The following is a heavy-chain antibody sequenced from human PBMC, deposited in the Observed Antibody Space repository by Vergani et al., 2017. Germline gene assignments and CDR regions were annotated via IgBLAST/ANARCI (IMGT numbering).Heavy chain of an antibody. CDR1: GYTFTSYG. J-gene: IGHJ3*02. CDR2: ISAYNGNT. Sequence: QVQLVQSGAEVKKPGASVKVSCKASGYTFTSYGISWVRQAPGQGLEWMGWISAYNGNTNYAQKLQGRVTMTTDTSTSTAYMELRSLRSDDTAVYYCARDEGRRDLWSGYRLGDAFDIWGQGTMVTVSS. CDR3: ARDEGRRDLWSGYRLGDAFDI. D-gene: IGHD3-3*01. V-gene: IGHV1-18*01.